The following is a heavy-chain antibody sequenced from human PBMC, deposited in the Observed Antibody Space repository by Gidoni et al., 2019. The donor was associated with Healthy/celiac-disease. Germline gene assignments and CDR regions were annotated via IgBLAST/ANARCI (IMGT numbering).Heavy chain of an antibody. J-gene: IGHJ4*02. CDR2: IIPIFGTA. V-gene: IGHV1-69*01. D-gene: IGHD1-7*01. Sequence: QVQLVQSGAQVKKPGSSVKGSCKASRGTSSSYASSWVRQAPGHGLAWIGGIIPIFGTANYAQKFQGRVTIAADESTSTAYMELSSLRSEDTAVYYCARKPTGTTSPFDYWGQGTLVTVSS. CDR1: RGTSSSYA. CDR3: ARKPTGTTSPFDY.